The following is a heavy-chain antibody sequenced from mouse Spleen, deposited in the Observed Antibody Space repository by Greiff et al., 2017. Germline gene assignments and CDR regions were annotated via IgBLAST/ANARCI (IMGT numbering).Heavy chain of an antibody. CDR2: INPSSGNT. D-gene: IGHD1-1*01. CDR1: AYTFTSYT. CDR3: AREGITTGVAKDEYYARDY. J-gene: IGHJ4*01. Sequence: VQLQQSGAELARPGASVKMSCKASAYTFTSYTMHWVKQRPGQGLEWIGYINPSSGNTKYNQKFKDKATLTADKSSSTAYMQLSSLTSEDSAVYYCAREGITTGVAKDEYYARDYWGQGTSVTVSS. V-gene: IGHV1-4*01.